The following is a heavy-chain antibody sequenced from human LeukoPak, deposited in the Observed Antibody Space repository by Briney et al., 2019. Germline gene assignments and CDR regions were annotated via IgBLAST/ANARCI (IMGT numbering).Heavy chain of an antibody. Sequence: GRPLRLSCAASGFTFSSYAMHWVRQAPGKGLEWVAVISYDGSNKYYADSVKGRLTISRDNSKNTLYLQMNSLRAEDTAVYYCARAMGEDYYYGMDVWGKGTTVTVSS. CDR1: GFTFSSYA. D-gene: IGHD2-21*01. J-gene: IGHJ6*04. V-gene: IGHV3-30*04. CDR2: ISYDGSNK. CDR3: ARAMGEDYYYGMDV.